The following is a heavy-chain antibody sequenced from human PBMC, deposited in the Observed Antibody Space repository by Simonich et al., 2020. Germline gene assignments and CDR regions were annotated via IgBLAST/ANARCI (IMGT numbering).Heavy chain of an antibody. D-gene: IGHD7-27*01. CDR1: GFTFSSYW. J-gene: IGHJ6*03. CDR3: ARDGLGTAYYYYMDV. Sequence: EVQLVESGGGLVQPGGSLRLSCAASGFTFSSYWMSWVRQAPGKGLEWVANIKKEGSEKYNVDSVKGRFTISRDNAKNSLYLQMNSLRAEDTAVYYCARDGLGTAYYYYMDVWGKGTTVTVSS. V-gene: IGHV3-7*01. CDR2: IKKEGSEK.